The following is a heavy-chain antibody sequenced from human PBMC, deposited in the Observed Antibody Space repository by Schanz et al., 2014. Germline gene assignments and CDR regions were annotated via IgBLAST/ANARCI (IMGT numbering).Heavy chain of an antibody. CDR3: AKNWKGHHITGRPGWSDGMDV. V-gene: IGHV3-23*04. D-gene: IGHD6-6*01. Sequence: EVHLVESGGGLVQPGGSLRLSCAASGFTFITFAMSWVRQAPGKGPEWVSAIGGDASRTYYADSVKGRFTISRDNAKNTLYLQMNSLRVEDTAEYYCAKNWKGHHITGRPGWSDGMDVWGQGTTVTVSS. J-gene: IGHJ6*02. CDR2: IGGDASRT. CDR1: GFTFITFA.